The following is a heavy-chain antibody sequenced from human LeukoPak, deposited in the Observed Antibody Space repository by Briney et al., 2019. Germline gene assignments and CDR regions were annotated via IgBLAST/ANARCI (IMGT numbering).Heavy chain of an antibody. Sequence: SETLSLTCTVSGGSIGSYYWSWIRQPPGKGLEWIAFIYYSGGTNYNPSLKSRASISLDTSKNLCSLRLSSVTAADTAVYYCARHAIYSGDYSFWFDPWGLGTLVTVS. J-gene: IGHJ5*02. CDR2: IYYSGGT. V-gene: IGHV4-59*08. CDR1: GGSIGSYY. D-gene: IGHD1-26*01. CDR3: ARHAIYSGDYSFWFDP.